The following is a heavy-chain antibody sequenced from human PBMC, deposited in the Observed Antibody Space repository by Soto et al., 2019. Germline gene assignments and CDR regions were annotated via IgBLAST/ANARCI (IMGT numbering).Heavy chain of an antibody. CDR2: INHSGST. D-gene: IGHD2-2*01. CDR3: ARRGYCDTTSCYGHYYYYYMDV. Sequence: SETLSLTCTASGGSISSSSYYWGWLRQPPGKGLEGIGGINHSGSTNYNPSLKSRVTISVDTSKNQFSLNLSSVTAADTAVYYCARRGYCDTTSCYGHYYYYYMDVWGKGTTVTVSS. CDR1: GGSISSSSYY. V-gene: IGHV4-39*07. J-gene: IGHJ6*03.